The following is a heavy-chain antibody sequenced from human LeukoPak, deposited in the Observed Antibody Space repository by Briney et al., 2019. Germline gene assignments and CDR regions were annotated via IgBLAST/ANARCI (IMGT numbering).Heavy chain of an antibody. J-gene: IGHJ4*02. CDR3: AREQYYYGSGSYRLMGSFDY. CDR1: GFTFSSYN. Sequence: GGSLRLSCAASGFTFSSYNMNWVRQAPGKGLEWVSSISSSSSYIYYADSVKGRFTISRDNAKNSLYLQMNSLRAEDTAVYYCAREQYYYGSGSYRLMGSFDYWGQGTLVTVSS. CDR2: ISSSSSYI. D-gene: IGHD3-10*01. V-gene: IGHV3-21*01.